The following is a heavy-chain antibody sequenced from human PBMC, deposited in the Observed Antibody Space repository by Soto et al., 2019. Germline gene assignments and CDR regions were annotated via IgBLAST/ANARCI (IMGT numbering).Heavy chain of an antibody. CDR2: ISSASTTI. V-gene: IGHV3-48*02. J-gene: IGHJ4*02. Sequence: PGGSLRLSCGTSGFSLRGFDVSWVRHAPGKGLEWISYISSASTTIYYADSVKGRFTVSRDNAKNSLYLQMDSLRDEDTAVYYCSRGMRHRDYWGQGTLVTVSS. CDR3: SRGMRHRDY. CDR1: GFSLRGFD.